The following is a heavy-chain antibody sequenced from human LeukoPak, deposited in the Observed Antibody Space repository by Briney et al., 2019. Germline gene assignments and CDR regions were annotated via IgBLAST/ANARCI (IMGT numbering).Heavy chain of an antibody. J-gene: IGHJ4*02. CDR3: ASGSYYNPDY. CDR1: GGSISSSTYY. D-gene: IGHD3-10*01. V-gene: IGHV4-39*01. Sequence: PLETLSLTCTVSGGSISSSTYYWGWIRQPPGKGLEWIGSIYYSGSTHYNPSLKSRVTISVDTSKNQFSLKLNSVTAADTAIYYCASGSYYNPDYWDQGTLVTVSS. CDR2: IYYSGST.